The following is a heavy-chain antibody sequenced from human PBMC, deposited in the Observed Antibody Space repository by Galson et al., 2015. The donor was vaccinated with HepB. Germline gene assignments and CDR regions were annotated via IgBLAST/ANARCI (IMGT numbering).Heavy chain of an antibody. CDR3: VKDAGQFGNNWFDP. CDR1: GFTFSSYA. J-gene: IGHJ5*02. D-gene: IGHD3-10*01. Sequence: SLRLSCAASGFTFSSYAMSRVRQTPGKGLEWVSAMSGSAGSTYYADSVKGRFTISRDNSKNTLYLQMNSLRVDDTAVYYCVKDAGQFGNNWFDPWGQGTLVTVSS. CDR2: MSGSAGST. V-gene: IGHV3-23*01.